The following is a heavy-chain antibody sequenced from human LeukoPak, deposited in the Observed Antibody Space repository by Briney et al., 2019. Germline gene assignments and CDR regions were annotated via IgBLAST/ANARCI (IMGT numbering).Heavy chain of an antibody. V-gene: IGHV4-39*01. D-gene: IGHD2-2*01. CDR1: GGSISSSSYY. CDR3: ARGFRGVVVVPADYFDY. Sequence: ASETLSLTCTVSGGSISSSSYYWGWIRQPPGKGLEWIGSIYYSGSTYYNPSLKSRVTISVDTSKNQFSLKLSSVTAADTAVYYCARGFRGVVVVPADYFDYWGQGTLVTVSS. J-gene: IGHJ4*02. CDR2: IYYSGST.